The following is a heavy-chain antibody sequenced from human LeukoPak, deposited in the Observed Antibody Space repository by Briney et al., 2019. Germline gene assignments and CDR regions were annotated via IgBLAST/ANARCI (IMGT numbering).Heavy chain of an antibody. Sequence: PSETLSLTCTVSGGSISSYYWSWIRQPPGKGLAWIGYIYYSGSTNYNPSLKSRVTISVDTSKNQFSLKLSSVTAADTAVYYCARRSWTDAFDIWGQGTMVTVSS. CDR2: IYYSGST. V-gene: IGHV4-59*08. J-gene: IGHJ3*02. D-gene: IGHD3/OR15-3a*01. CDR1: GGSISSYY. CDR3: ARRSWTDAFDI.